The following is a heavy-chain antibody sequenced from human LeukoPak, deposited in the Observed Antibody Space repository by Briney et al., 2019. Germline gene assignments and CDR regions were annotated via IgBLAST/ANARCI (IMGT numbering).Heavy chain of an antibody. Sequence: GGSLRLSCAASGFTFSTYAMTWVRQAPGKGLEWVSGLSGNGGSTYYADSVQGRFIISRDNSNNTLYLQMNSLRVEDTAVYYCAKNYDFWSGSYGDYWGQGTLVTVSS. CDR3: AKNYDFWSGSYGDY. CDR2: LSGNGGST. J-gene: IGHJ4*02. CDR1: GFTFSTYA. V-gene: IGHV3-23*01. D-gene: IGHD3-3*01.